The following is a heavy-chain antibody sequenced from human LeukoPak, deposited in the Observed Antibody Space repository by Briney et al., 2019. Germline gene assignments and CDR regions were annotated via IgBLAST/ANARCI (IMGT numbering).Heavy chain of an antibody. CDR3: ARLGFLRGVVN. D-gene: IGHD3-10*01. V-gene: IGHV4-39*01. J-gene: IGHJ4*02. CDR1: GGSISSSSYY. Sequence: SETLSLTCTVSGGSISSSSYYWGWIRQPPGKGLEWIASIYYSGSSNHNPSLQSRVTISVDTSKNQFSLKLTSVTAADTAVYCCARLGFLRGVVNWGQGTLVTVSS. CDR2: IYYSGSS.